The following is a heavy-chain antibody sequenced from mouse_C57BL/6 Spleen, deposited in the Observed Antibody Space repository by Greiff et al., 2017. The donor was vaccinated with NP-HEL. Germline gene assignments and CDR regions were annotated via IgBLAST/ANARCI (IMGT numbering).Heavy chain of an antibody. V-gene: IGHV1-82*01. CDR1: GYAFSSSW. CDR2: IYPGDGDT. CDR3: ARASLLPGFAY. D-gene: IGHD6-1*01. Sequence: VQLQQSGPELVKPGASVKISCKASGYAFSSSWMNWVKQRPGKGLEWIGRIYPGDGDTNYNGKFKGKATLTADKSSSTAYMQLSSLTSEDSAVYFCARASLLPGFAYWGQGTLVTVSA. J-gene: IGHJ3*01.